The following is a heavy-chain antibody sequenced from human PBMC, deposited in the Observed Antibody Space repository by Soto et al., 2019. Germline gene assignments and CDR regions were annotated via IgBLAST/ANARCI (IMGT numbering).Heavy chain of an antibody. Sequence: SETLSLTCTVSGGSISSGDYYWSWIRQPPGKGLEWIGYIYYSGSTYYNPSLKSRVTISVDTSKNQFSLKLSSVTAADTAVYYCASSYGSGSYYIFGVGYYYGMDVWGQGTTVTVSS. D-gene: IGHD3-10*01. CDR3: ASSYGSGSYYIFGVGYYYGMDV. V-gene: IGHV4-30-4*01. CDR2: IYYSGST. CDR1: GGSISSGDYY. J-gene: IGHJ6*02.